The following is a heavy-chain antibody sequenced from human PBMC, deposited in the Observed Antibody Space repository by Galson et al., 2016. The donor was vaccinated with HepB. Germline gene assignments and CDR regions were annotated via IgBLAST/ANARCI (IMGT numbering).Heavy chain of an antibody. CDR1: GFTFSSFW. CDR2: INSDGSYA. J-gene: IGHJ4*02. D-gene: IGHD3-10*01. CDR3: VRDFRVADF. V-gene: IGHV3-74*01. Sequence: SLRLSCAASGFTFSSFWMHWVRQAPGKGLVWVSRINSDGSYANYADSVKGRFTISGDNAKNTVYLQMNSLRAEDTAVYYCVRDFRVADFWGQGMLVTVSS.